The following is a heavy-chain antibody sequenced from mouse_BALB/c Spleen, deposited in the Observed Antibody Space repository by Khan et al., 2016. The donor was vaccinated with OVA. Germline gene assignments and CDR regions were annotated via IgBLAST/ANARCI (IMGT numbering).Heavy chain of an antibody. V-gene: IGHV2-9*02. CDR1: GFSLTSYG. CDR2: IWTGGST. CDR3: ARDLGSSHWYFDV. Sequence: QVQLKESGPGLVAPSQSLSITCTVSGFSLTSYGVHWVRQPPGKGLEWLGVIWTGGSTHYNSALRSRLTINKDNSKSQVFLIMNNLQTDDTASYCCARDLGSSHWYFDVWGAETTVTVSS. J-gene: IGHJ1*01. D-gene: IGHD1-1*01.